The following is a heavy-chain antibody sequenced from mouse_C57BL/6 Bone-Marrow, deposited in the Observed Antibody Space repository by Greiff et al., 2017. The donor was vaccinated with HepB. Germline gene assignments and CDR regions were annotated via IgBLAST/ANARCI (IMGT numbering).Heavy chain of an antibody. Sequence: EVKLVESGGGLVKPEGSLKLSCAASGFTFSDYGMHWVRQAPEKGLEWVAYISSGRSTIYYADTVKGRFTISRDNAKTTLFLQMHSLRSEDTAMYYCARMLVYAMDYWGQGTSVTVSS. J-gene: IGHJ4*01. CDR1: GFTFSDYG. CDR3: ARMLVYAMDY. V-gene: IGHV5-17*01. CDR2: ISSGRSTI.